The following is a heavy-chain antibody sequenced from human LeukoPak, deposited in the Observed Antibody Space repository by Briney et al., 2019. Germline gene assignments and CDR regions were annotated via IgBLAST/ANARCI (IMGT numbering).Heavy chain of an antibody. CDR1: GYTFTNYY. CDR3: GRGNKSFDR. J-gene: IGHJ5*02. Sequence: ASVKVSCKASGYTFTNYYVHWVRQAPGQGLEWMGWINPNTGGTNYAQKFQGRVTMTKDTSTNAAYMELNKLTSDDTAVYYCGRGNKSFDRWGQGTLVTVSS. CDR2: INPNTGGT. V-gene: IGHV1-2*02.